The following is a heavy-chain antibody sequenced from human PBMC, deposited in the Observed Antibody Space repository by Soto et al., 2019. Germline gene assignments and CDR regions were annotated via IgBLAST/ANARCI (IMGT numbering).Heavy chain of an antibody. V-gene: IGHV2-5*02. J-gene: IGHJ6*02. CDR3: AHSPVDFWSGYSLMDV. CDR1: GFSLSTSGVG. D-gene: IGHD3-3*01. Sequence: QITLKESGPTLVKPTQTLTLTCTFSGFSLSTSGVGVGWIRQPPGKALEWLALIYWDDDKRYSPSLKSRLTITKDTSKNQVVLTMTNMDPVDTATYYCAHSPVDFWSGYSLMDVWGQGTTVTVSS. CDR2: IYWDDDK.